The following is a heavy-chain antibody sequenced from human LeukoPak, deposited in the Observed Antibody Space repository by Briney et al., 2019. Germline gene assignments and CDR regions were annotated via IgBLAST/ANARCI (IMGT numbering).Heavy chain of an antibody. J-gene: IGHJ4*02. CDR3: ARLQLGHYTFDY. V-gene: IGHV1-18*01. D-gene: IGHD4-11*01. CDR1: GYTFTSYC. Sequence: GASVTVSCMASGYTFTSYCISWGLQAPGHGLEGIGWISAYNGNTNYAQKLQGRVTMTTDTSTSTAYMELRSLRSDDTAVYYCARLQLGHYTFDYWGQGTLVTASS. CDR2: ISAYNGNT.